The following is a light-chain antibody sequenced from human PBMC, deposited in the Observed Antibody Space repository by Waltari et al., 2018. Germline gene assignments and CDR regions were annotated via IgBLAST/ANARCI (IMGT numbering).Light chain of an antibody. J-gene: IGKJ2*01. CDR2: GAS. Sequence: EVLMTQSPATLSVSPGERATLSCRASQSIARNLAWYQQKPGQAPRLLIYGASTRATGVPDRFSGSGSGTEFILTISSLQSEDFAVYYCQQYNNWRTFGQGTKVEIK. V-gene: IGKV3-15*01. CDR3: QQYNNWRT. CDR1: QSIARN.